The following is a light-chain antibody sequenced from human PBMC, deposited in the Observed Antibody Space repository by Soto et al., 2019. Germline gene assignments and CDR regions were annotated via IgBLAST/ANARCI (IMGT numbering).Light chain of an antibody. V-gene: IGLV7-43*01. Sequence: QAVVTQEPSLTVSPGGTVTLTCASSTGAVTSGYYPNWFQQKPGQAPRALIYSTSNKNSWTPARFSGSFLGGKAALTLSGVQLEDEAEYYCLLYYGGALVFGGGTKLTVL. CDR3: LLYYGGALV. J-gene: IGLJ2*01. CDR2: STS. CDR1: TGAVTSGYY.